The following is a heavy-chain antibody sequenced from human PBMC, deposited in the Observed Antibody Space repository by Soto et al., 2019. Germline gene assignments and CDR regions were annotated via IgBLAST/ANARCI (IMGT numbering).Heavy chain of an antibody. CDR1: GFTFSSYA. J-gene: IGHJ4*02. D-gene: IGHD6-19*01. CDR3: AKLPVAGSSTFDY. CDR2: IRSSGDNT. Sequence: PGGSLRLSCAAPGFTFSSYAMSWVRQAPGKGLEWVSAIRSSGDNTYYADSVKGRFTISRDNSKSTLYLQMNSLRAEDTAVYYWAKLPVAGSSTFDYWGQGIPVTVS. V-gene: IGHV3-23*01.